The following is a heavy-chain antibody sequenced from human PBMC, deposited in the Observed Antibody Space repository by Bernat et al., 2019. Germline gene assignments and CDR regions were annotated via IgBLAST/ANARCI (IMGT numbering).Heavy chain of an antibody. J-gene: IGHJ4*02. D-gene: IGHD2-8*01. V-gene: IGHV3-33*01. CDR1: GFTFSSYG. CDR3: ARGPDCTNGVCYIDY. CDR2: IWYDGSNK. Sequence: VHLVEFGGGVVQPGRSLRLSCAASGFTFSSYGMQWVRQAPGKGLEWVAVIWYDGSNKYYEDSVKGRFTIARDNSKNTLYLQMNSLRAEDTALYYCARGPDCTNGVCYIDYWGQGTLVTVSS.